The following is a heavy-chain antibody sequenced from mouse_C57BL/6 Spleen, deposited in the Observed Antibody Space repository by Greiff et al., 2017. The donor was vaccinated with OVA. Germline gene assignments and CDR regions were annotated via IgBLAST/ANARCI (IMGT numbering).Heavy chain of an antibody. V-gene: IGHV5-17*01. Sequence: EVMLVECGGGLVKPGGSLKLSCAASGFTFSDYGMHWVRQAPEKGLEWVAYISSGSSTIYYADTVKGRFTISRANAKNPLFLQMNRLRSEDTAMYYCARGDSNYDWYFDVWGTGNTVTVSS. CDR3: ARGDSNYDWYFDV. D-gene: IGHD2-5*01. J-gene: IGHJ1*03. CDR2: ISSGSSTI. CDR1: GFTFSDYG.